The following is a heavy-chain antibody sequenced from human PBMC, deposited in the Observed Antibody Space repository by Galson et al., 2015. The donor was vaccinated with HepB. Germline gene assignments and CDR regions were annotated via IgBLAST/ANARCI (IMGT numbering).Heavy chain of an antibody. CDR2: IVVGSGNT. D-gene: IGHD1-26*01. V-gene: IGHV1-58*01. CDR3: AARSREWELLRPDY. J-gene: IGHJ4*02. CDR1: GFTFTSSA. Sequence: VKVSCKASGFTFTSSAVQWVRQARGQRLEWIGWIVVGSGNTNYAQKFQERVTFTRGMSTSTAYMELSSLRSEDTAVYYCAARSREWELLRPDYWGQGTLVTVSS.